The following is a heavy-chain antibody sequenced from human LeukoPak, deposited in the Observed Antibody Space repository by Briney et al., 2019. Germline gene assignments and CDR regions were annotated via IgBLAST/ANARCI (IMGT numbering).Heavy chain of an antibody. Sequence: GGSLRLSCAASGFTFSSYWMSWVRQAPGKGLEWVAFIRYDGSNKYYADSVKGRFTISRDNSKNTLYLQMNSLRAEDTAVYYCAKLPPSIIVVVPADQFDYWGQGTLVTVSS. J-gene: IGHJ4*02. CDR3: AKLPPSIIVVVPADQFDY. CDR1: GFTFSSYW. D-gene: IGHD2-2*01. V-gene: IGHV3-30*02. CDR2: IRYDGSNK.